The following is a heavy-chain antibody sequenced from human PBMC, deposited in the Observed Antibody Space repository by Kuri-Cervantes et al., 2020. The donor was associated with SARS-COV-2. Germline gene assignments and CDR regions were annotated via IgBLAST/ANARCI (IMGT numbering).Heavy chain of an antibody. J-gene: IGHJ4*02. CDR2: INHSGST. V-gene: IGHV4-34*01. Sequence: ESLKISCAVYGGSFSAYYWNWIRQPPGKGLEWIGEINHSGSTNYNPSLKSRVTISVDTSKNQLSLKLSSVTAADTAVYYCARGTGDLDYWGQGTLVTVSS. CDR3: ARGTGDLDY. CDR1: GGSFSAYY. D-gene: IGHD7-27*01.